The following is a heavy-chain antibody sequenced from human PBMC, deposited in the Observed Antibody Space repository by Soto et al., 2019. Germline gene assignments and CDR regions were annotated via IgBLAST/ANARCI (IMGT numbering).Heavy chain of an antibody. CDR1: GFAFSDYG. D-gene: IGHD4-17*01. CDR3: ANDGAGITVTAHETFEI. CDR2: ISYDGIYE. J-gene: IGHJ3*02. Sequence: QVQLVESGGGVVQPGKSLRLSCAASGFAFSDYGMHWVRQTPGTGLEWVALISYDGIYEYYADSVKGRFTLSRDNSKTTLYPQMNSLSTGDTAIYYSANDGAGITVTAHETFEIWGQGTMVTVSS. V-gene: IGHV3-30*18.